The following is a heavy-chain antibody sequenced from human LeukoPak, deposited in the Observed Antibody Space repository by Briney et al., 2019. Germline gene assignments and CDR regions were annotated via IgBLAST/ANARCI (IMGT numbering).Heavy chain of an antibody. CDR1: GFSFTTYW. J-gene: IGHJ3*02. Sequence: GGSLRLSCAASGFSFTTYWMGWVRQAPGKGLEWVANINQDESSQYYVDAVRGRFTISRDNAKNSLYLQMNSLRAEDTAVYYCARDLKGQYQDAFDIWGQGTMVTVSS. V-gene: IGHV3-7*01. D-gene: IGHD2-2*01. CDR2: INQDESSQ. CDR3: ARDLKGQYQDAFDI.